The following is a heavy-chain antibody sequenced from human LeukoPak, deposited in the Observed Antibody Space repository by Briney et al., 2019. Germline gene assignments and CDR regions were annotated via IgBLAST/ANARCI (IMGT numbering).Heavy chain of an antibody. J-gene: IGHJ4*02. D-gene: IGHD6-13*01. CDR3: LKGSQGPIWQQLVPDH. V-gene: IGHV3-64D*06. CDR1: GFTFTTAW. Sequence: PGGSLRLSCAASGFTFTTAWMYCVRQAPGKALEHVSTISTDGRNTYYADSVKGRFTISRDTSKNTLYLQMSSLRGDVTAVYYCLKGSQGPIWQQLVPDHWGQGTQVTVSS. CDR2: ISTDGRNT.